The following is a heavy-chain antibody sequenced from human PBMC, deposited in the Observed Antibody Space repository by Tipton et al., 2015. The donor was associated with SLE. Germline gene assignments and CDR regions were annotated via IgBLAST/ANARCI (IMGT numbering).Heavy chain of an antibody. J-gene: IGHJ3*02. CDR2: IYYSGST. CDR3: AARDPLGAFDI. Sequence: TLSLTCTVSGGSISSYYWSWIRQPPGKGLEWIGYIYYSGSTNYNPSLKSRVTISVDTSKNQFSLKLSSVIAADTAVYYCAARDPLGAFDIWGQGTMVTVSS. CDR1: GGSISSYY. V-gene: IGHV4-59*01.